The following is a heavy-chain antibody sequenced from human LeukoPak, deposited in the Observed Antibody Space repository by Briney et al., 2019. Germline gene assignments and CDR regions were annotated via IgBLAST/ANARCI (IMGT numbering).Heavy chain of an antibody. D-gene: IGHD3-22*01. V-gene: IGHV1-8*01. CDR1: GYTFTSYD. CDR3: ARVGRLYDSSGYYYVVFDY. CDR2: MNPNSGNT. Sequence: ASVKVSCKASGYTFTSYDINWVRQATGQGLEWMGWMNPNSGNTGYAQKFQGRVTMTRNTSISTAYMELSSLRSEDTAVYYCARVGRLYDSSGYYYVVFDYWGQGTLVTVSS. J-gene: IGHJ4*02.